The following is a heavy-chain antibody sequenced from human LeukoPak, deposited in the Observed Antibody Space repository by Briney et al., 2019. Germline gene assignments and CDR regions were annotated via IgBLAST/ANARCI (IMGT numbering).Heavy chain of an antibody. D-gene: IGHD3-10*01. Sequence: PGRSLRLSCAASGFTFSSYAMHWVRQAPGKGLEWVAVISYDGSNKYYADSVKGRFTISRDNSKNTLYLQMNSLRAEDTAVYYCARGVRGYGSGSYFNYWGQGTLVTVSS. CDR2: ISYDGSNK. V-gene: IGHV3-30*04. CDR1: GFTFSSYA. CDR3: ARGVRGYGSGSYFNY. J-gene: IGHJ4*02.